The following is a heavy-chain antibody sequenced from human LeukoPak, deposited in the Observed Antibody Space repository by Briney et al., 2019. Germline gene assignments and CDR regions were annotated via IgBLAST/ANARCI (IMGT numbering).Heavy chain of an antibody. D-gene: IGHD4-17*01. CDR1: GFTFRSYA. CDR3: APLETT. V-gene: IGHV3-23*01. CDR2: ISGSGANT. Sequence: GGSLRLSCAASGFTFRSYAMSWVRQAPGKGLEWVSGISGSGANTFYADSVKGRFTIFRDNSKKTLYLQMNSLTDGDTAVYYCAPLETTWGQGTLVTVSS. J-gene: IGHJ4*02.